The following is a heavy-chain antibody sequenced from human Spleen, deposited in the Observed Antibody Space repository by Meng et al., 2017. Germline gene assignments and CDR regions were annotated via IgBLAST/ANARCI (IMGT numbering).Heavy chain of an antibody. Sequence: GESLKISCAASGFTFSDYYMSWIRQAPGKGLEWVSYISSSGSTIYYADSVKGRFTISRDNSKNTLYLQMNSLRAEDTAVYYCARDAHYGSGSLHWYFDLWGRGTLVTVSS. D-gene: IGHD3-10*01. CDR3: ARDAHYGSGSLHWYFDL. CDR1: GFTFSDYY. CDR2: ISSSGSTI. J-gene: IGHJ2*01. V-gene: IGHV3-11*04.